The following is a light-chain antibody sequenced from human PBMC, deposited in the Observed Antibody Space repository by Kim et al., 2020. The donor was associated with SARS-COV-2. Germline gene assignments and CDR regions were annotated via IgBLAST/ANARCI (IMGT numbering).Light chain of an antibody. V-gene: IGKV4-1*01. CDR1: QSVLYSSDNKNY. J-gene: IGKJ1*01. Sequence: DIVMTQSPDSLAVSLGERATINCKSSQSVLYSSDNKNYLVWYQQKPGQPPRLLIYWASTRASGVPDRFSASGSGTDFTLTISSLQAEDVAVYYCQQHYSTPRTFGQGTKLEI. CDR2: WAS. CDR3: QQHYSTPRT.